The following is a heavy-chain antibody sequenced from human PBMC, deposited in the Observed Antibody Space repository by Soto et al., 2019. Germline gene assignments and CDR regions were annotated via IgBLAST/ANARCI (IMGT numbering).Heavy chain of an antibody. CDR1: GGTFSSYA. CDR2: IIPISGTA. D-gene: IGHD5-12*01. J-gene: IGHJ5*02. V-gene: IGHV1-69*06. Sequence: QVQLVQSGAEVKKPGSSVKVSCKASGGTFSSYAISWVRQAPGQGLEWMGGIIPISGTANYAQKFQGRVTITADKSTSTAYMELSSLRSEDTAVYYCGGSGYASPPNWFDPWGQGTLVTVSS. CDR3: GGSGYASPPNWFDP.